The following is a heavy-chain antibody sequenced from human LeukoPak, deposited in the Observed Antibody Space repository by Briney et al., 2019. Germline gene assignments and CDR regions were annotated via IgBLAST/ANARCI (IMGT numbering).Heavy chain of an antibody. D-gene: IGHD2-2*03. CDR3: TRGRRLDNAPTAPCEY. V-gene: IGHV1-2*02. Sequence: GASVKVSCKASGYIFTGYYMHWVRQAPGQGLEWMGWINPNSGDTDYAQKFQGRVTMTRDTSLRTVYMELSSLKSDDTAVYYCTRGRRLDNAPTAPCEYWGQGTLVTVSS. J-gene: IGHJ4*02. CDR2: INPNSGDT. CDR1: GYIFTGYY.